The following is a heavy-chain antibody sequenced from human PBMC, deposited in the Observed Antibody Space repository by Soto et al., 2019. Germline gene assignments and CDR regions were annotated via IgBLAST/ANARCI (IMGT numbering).Heavy chain of an antibody. CDR3: ASTYSTSWYWFDP. D-gene: IGHD6-13*01. Sequence: QVTVKESGPVLVKPTETLTLTCTVSGFSLSNAGLGVSWIRQPPGKALEWLAHIFSNDEKSYSTSLKSRLTISKDTSKSPVVLTMTNMDPGDTATYYCASTYSTSWYWFDPWGQGTLVTVSS. V-gene: IGHV2-26*04. J-gene: IGHJ5*02. CDR1: GFSLSNAGLG. CDR2: IFSNDEK.